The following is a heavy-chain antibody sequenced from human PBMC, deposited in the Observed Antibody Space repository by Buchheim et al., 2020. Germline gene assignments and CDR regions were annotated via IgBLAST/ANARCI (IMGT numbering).Heavy chain of an antibody. Sequence: QLQLQESGPGLVKPSETLSLTCTVSGCSISSSSYYWGWIRQPPGQGLEWIGSIYYSGSTYYNPSLKSRVTISVDTSKNQFSLKLSSVTAADTAVYYCARQLGYCSSTSCKYNWFDPWGQGTL. CDR1: GCSISSSSYY. J-gene: IGHJ5*02. V-gene: IGHV4-39*01. D-gene: IGHD2-2*01. CDR2: IYYSGST. CDR3: ARQLGYCSSTSCKYNWFDP.